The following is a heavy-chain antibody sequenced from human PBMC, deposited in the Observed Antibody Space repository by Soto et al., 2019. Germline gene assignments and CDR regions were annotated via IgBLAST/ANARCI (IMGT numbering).Heavy chain of an antibody. CDR1: RWHFSTVL. CDR3: TKEATSLFDG. J-gene: IGHJ4*02. V-gene: IGHV5-51*01. CDR2: VYPSDSDV. Sequence: LKISCEGSRWHFSTVLLGLVPPKAGKSLEWLGNVYPSDSDVRYSPAFESHVTSSADNSINNAYLQLINRKASDTAIDYCTKEATSLFDGWAQGTRVTV. D-gene: IGHD5-12*01.